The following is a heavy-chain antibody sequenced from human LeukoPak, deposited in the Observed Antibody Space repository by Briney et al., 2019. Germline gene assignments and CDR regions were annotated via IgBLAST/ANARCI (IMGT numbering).Heavy chain of an antibody. D-gene: IGHD6-13*01. Sequence: GGSLRLSCVVSGFTFRNYWMGWVRQAPGKGLEWVANLKGDGSEKHHLDSVRGRFTISRDNAKNSLFLQMNSLRPEDTAIHYCVRLGGSWDLLDYWGQGTLVAVSS. V-gene: IGHV3-7*01. CDR3: VRLGGSWDLLDY. CDR2: LKGDGSEK. J-gene: IGHJ4*02. CDR1: GFTFRNYW.